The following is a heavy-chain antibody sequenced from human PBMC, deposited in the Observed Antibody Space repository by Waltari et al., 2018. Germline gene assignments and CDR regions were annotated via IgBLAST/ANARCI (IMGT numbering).Heavy chain of an antibody. J-gene: IGHJ2*01. CDR3: ARDRADFVVVVGKGRYVDL. D-gene: IGHD2-15*01. Sequence: QVQVQESGPGLVKPSETLSLTCTVSGGAISSSSHYWGWIRQRPGKGLEGIGNIYHNGNTFYNPALKSRVTIAVDTFANQFSLKGTTMTAADTAVYYGARDRADFVVVVGKGRYVDLWGRGTLVTFSS. CDR2: IYHNGNT. CDR1: GGAISSSSHY. V-gene: IGHV4-39*07.